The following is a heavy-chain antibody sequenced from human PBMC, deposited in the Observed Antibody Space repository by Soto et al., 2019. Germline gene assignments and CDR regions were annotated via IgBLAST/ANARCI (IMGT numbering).Heavy chain of an antibody. CDR3: AGEGYCSSASCYDG. J-gene: IGHJ4*02. V-gene: IGHV4-34*01. Sequence: PSETLPLACAICGGSFSRYYCSWILQPQGKGVEWIEEINHSGSTNYDPALKRRVTISVDTSKNQFALKLSSVTAADTAVYYCAGEGYCSSASCYDGWGKGTLVTVS. CDR1: GGSFSRYY. CDR2: INHSGST. D-gene: IGHD2-2*01.